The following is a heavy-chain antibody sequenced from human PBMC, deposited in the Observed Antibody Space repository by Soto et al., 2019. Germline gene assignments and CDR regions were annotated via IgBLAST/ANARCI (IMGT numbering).Heavy chain of an antibody. V-gene: IGHV4-34*01. CDR3: ARGARDYYGSGSYVPSFYYYMDV. CDR1: GGSFSVYY. Sequence: PSDTLSLTCAVYGGSFSVYYWSWIRQPPGKGLEWIGEINHSGSTNYNPSLKSRVTISVDTSKNQFSLKLSSVTAADTAVYYCARGARDYYGSGSYVPSFYYYMDVWGKGTTVTVSS. J-gene: IGHJ6*03. CDR2: INHSGST. D-gene: IGHD3-10*01.